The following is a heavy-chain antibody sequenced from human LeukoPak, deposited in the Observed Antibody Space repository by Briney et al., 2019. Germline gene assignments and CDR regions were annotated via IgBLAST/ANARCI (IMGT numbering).Heavy chain of an antibody. CDR2: MNHSGGT. J-gene: IGHJ3*02. D-gene: IGHD1-1*01. CDR3: AKVQLERRSTFDI. CDR1: VGSFSDYC. V-gene: IGHV4-34*01. Sequence: KTSGTLSLTCAVFVGSFSDYCWRWIRQPPGKGLEWIGEMNHSGGTNYNPSLKSRVTISVDTSKNQFSLKLSSVTAANTAVYYCAKVQLERRSTFDIWGQGTMVTVSS.